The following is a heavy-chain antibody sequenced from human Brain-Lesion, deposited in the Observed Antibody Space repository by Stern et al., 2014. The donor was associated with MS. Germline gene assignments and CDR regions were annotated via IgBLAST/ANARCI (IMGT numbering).Heavy chain of an antibody. CDR3: AGAIGKYELLEAFDM. Sequence: VQLVESGPGLVKPSQTLPLTCTVSGASIGGGGYYLSLVRPPPGEGLEGVGAIYYSGTTYYKASLKSRVTISLDTSKNQFSLNLSSVTAADTAVYYCAGAIGKYELLEAFDMWGQGTKVTVSS. J-gene: IGHJ3*02. V-gene: IGHV4-30-4*01. CDR1: GASIGGGGYY. CDR2: IYYSGTT. D-gene: IGHD2-2*01.